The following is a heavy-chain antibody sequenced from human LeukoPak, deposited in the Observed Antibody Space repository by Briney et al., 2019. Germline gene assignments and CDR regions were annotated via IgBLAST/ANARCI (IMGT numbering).Heavy chain of an antibody. J-gene: IGHJ4*02. V-gene: IGHV4-59*01. Sequence: SETLSLTCTVSGGSISSYYWSWIWQPPGKGLEWIGYIYYSGSTNYNPSLKSRVTISVDTSKNQFSLKLSSVTAADTAVYYCARWGSVDCSSTSCYEAFDYWGQGTLVTVSS. CDR1: GGSISSYY. CDR3: ARWGSVDCSSTSCYEAFDY. D-gene: IGHD2-2*01. CDR2: IYYSGST.